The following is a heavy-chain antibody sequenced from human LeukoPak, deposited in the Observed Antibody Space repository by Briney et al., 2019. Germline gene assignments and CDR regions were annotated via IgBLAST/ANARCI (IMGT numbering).Heavy chain of an antibody. D-gene: IGHD4/OR15-4a*01. Sequence: PGGSLRLSCAASGFTFSTYVMHWVRQAPGKGLEWVAIIWYDESNKYYADSVKGRFTISRDNSKNTLYLQMNSLRAEDTAVYYCARASGAYPSDFDYWGQGTLVTVSS. CDR1: GFTFSTYV. V-gene: IGHV3-33*01. CDR3: ARASGAYPSDFDY. CDR2: IWYDESNK. J-gene: IGHJ4*02.